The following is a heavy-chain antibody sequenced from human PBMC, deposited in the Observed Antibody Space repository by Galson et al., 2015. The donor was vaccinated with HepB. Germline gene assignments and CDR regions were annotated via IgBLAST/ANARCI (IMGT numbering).Heavy chain of an antibody. D-gene: IGHD2-21*01. CDR3: AGSPGVHCGGDCYFDY. CDR2: ISTNTGNP. J-gene: IGHJ4*02. CDR1: GYTFTSYA. V-gene: IGHV7-4-1*02. Sequence: SVKVSCKASGYTFTSYAMNWVRQAPGQGLEWMGWISTNTGNPTYAQGFTGRFVFSLDTSVSTAYLQISSLKAEDTAVYYCAGSPGVHCGGDCYFDYWGQGTLVTVSS.